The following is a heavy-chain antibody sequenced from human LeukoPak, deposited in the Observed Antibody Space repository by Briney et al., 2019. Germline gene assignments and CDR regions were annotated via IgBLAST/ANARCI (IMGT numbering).Heavy chain of an antibody. J-gene: IGHJ4*02. D-gene: IGHD2-21*02. CDR2: INHSGST. Sequence: SETLSLTCAVYGGSFSGYYWSWIRQPPGKGLEWIGEINHSGSTNYNPSLKSRVTISVDTSKNQFSLKLSSVTAADTAVYYCARTIVVVTAPCYFDYWGQGTLVTVSS. V-gene: IGHV4-34*01. CDR1: GGSFSGYY. CDR3: ARTIVVVTAPCYFDY.